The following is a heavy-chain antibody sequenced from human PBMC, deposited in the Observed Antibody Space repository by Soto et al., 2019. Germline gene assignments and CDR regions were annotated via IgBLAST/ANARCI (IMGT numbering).Heavy chain of an antibody. D-gene: IGHD6-19*01. CDR3: ARSAGWYAVHS. J-gene: IGHJ4*02. CDR1: GDSVSSPYY. V-gene: IGHV4-4*02. CDR2: VFHTGTT. Sequence: QVQLQESGPGLVKPSGTLSLTFAVSGDSVSSPYYWCWVRQPPGKGLAWIGEVFHTGTTSYNPSLRSRVTISMDKSNNQFSLDLSSVTAADTAVYYCARSAGWYAVHSWGPGTLVIVSS.